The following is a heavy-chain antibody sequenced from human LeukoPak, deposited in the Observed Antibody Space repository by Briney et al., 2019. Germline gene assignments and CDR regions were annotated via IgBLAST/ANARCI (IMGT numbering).Heavy chain of an antibody. CDR3: ARTKKMTTVVTPPSDAFDI. J-gene: IGHJ3*02. Sequence: GGSLRLSGAASGFTFSSYAMSWVRQAPGKGLEWVSAISGSGGSTYYADSVKGRFTISRDNSKNTLYLQMNSLRAEDTAVYYCARTKKMTTVVTPPSDAFDIWGQGTMVTVSS. CDR2: ISGSGGST. V-gene: IGHV3-23*01. CDR1: GFTFSSYA. D-gene: IGHD4-23*01.